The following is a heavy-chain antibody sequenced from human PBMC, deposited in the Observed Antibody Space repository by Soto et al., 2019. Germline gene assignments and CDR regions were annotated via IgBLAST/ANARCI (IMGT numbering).Heavy chain of an antibody. CDR2: ISAYNGNT. J-gene: IGHJ4*02. CDR3: ARWQQGVDY. Sequence: HVQLVQSGAEVKKPGASVKVSCKASGYTFTSYGISWVRHAPGQGLEWMGWISAYNGNTSYAQKLQGRVTMTTDTSESTAYMEQRSLRSDDTAVYYCARWQQGVDYWGQGTLVTVSS. CDR1: GYTFTSYG. V-gene: IGHV1-18*01. D-gene: IGHD1-26*01.